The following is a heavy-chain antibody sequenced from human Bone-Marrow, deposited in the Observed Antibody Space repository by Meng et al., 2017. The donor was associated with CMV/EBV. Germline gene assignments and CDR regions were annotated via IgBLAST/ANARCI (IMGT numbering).Heavy chain of an antibody. CDR2: INPNSGGT. CDR3: ARVGLRGAYWFDP. V-gene: IGHV1-2*02. Sequence: ASVKVSCKASGYTFTGYYMHWVRQAPGQGLEWMGWINPNSGGTNYAQKFQGRVTMTRDTSISTAYMELSRLRSDDTAVYYCARVGLRGAYWFDPWGQGNLVTVSS. CDR1: GYTFTGYY. D-gene: IGHD3-16*01. J-gene: IGHJ5*02.